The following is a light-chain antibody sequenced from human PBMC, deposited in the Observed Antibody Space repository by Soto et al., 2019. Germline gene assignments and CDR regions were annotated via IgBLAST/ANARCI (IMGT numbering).Light chain of an antibody. CDR1: QSVSSSY. V-gene: IGKV3-15*01. CDR2: GAS. CDR3: QQYNNWPPIT. Sequence: PGERATLSCGASQSVSSSYLAWYQQKPGQAPRLLIYGASTRATGIPARFSGSGSGTEFTLTISSLQSEDFAVYYCQQYNNWPPITFGQGTRLEIK. J-gene: IGKJ5*01.